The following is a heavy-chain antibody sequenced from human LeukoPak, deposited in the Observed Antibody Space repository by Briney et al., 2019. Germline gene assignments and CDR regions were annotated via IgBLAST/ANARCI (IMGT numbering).Heavy chain of an antibody. J-gene: IGHJ6*04. D-gene: IGHD5-12*01. CDR1: GFTFSSYE. CDR2: ISRSGSTK. Sequence: GGSLRLSCAASGFTFSSYEMNWVRPAPGTGLEWVSYISRSGSTKYYADSVKGRFTISRDNAKNSLYLQMNSLRAEDTAVYYCARKDYGGYAYYYYGLDVWGKGTTVTVSS. V-gene: IGHV3-48*03. CDR3: ARKDYGGYAYYYYGLDV.